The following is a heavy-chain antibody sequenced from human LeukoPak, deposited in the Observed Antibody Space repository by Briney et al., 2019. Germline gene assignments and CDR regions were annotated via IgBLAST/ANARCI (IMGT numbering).Heavy chain of an antibody. CDR3: ARDWRGYYYDSSGYYPLYYFDY. D-gene: IGHD3-22*01. Sequence: PGGSLRLSCAASGFTFSYYAMSWVRQAPGKGLEWVSVISGSGGDTYYADSVKGRFTISRDNAKNSLYLQMNSLRAEDTAVYYCARDWRGYYYDSSGYYPLYYFDYWGQGTWSPSPQ. J-gene: IGHJ4*02. CDR2: ISGSGGDT. CDR1: GFTFSYYA. V-gene: IGHV3-23*01.